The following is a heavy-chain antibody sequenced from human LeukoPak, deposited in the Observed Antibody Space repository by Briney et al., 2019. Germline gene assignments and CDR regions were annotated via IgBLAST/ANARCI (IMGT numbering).Heavy chain of an antibody. V-gene: IGHV1-2*02. D-gene: IGHD2-2*01. J-gene: IGHJ4*02. CDR1: GYTFTANY. CDR3: ARGSGTSWFDY. CDR2: INPRSGGT. Sequence: ASVKVSCKASGYTFTANYMHCVRQAPGQGLEWMGWINPRSGGTNYGEKFRGRVTMPRDTSITTAYMELSSLRFDDTAVYYCARGSGTSWFDYWGQGTLVTVSS.